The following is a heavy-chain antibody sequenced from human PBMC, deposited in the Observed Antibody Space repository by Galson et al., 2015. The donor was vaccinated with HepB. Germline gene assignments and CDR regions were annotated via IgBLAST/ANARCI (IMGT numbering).Heavy chain of an antibody. Sequence: SLRLSCAASGFTFTSYTMHWVRQAPGKGLEWVAVVSFDGFNKYYTDSVKGRFTISRDNSNNTLHLQLDSLRTEDTAVYYCVRDSWGKYYDTNGRLCWGRGTLVTVSS. V-gene: IGHV3-30-3*01. CDR1: GFTFTSYT. D-gene: IGHD2-8*01. CDR2: VSFDGFNK. CDR3: VRDSWGKYYDTNGRLC. J-gene: IGHJ4*02.